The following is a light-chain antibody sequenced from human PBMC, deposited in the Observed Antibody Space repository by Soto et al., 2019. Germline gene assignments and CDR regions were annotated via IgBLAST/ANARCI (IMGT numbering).Light chain of an antibody. V-gene: IGKV3-20*01. CDR3: HHYGDTPRT. CDR2: GAS. CDR1: QSVSSY. J-gene: IGKJ1*01. Sequence: EVVLSQSPGTLSLSPGERATLSCRASQSVSSYLAWYQQKPGQAPRLLMYGASSRATGTPDRFSGSGSGTDFTLTISRLEPEDFAVYYCHHYGDTPRTFGQGTMVDIK.